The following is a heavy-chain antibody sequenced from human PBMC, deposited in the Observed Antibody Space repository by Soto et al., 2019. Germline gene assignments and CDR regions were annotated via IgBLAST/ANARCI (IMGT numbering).Heavy chain of an antibody. CDR2: VYYSGTT. J-gene: IGHJ4*02. D-gene: IGHD4-17*01. V-gene: IGHV4-61*01. CDR1: ARSASDMTYY. CDR3: ERTTAVPNTPRSRYFFDY. Sequence: SQTMSLACSLSARSASDMTYYWSWIRQPPVKRLEWIGYVYYSGTTNYNPSLKSRVTISVELSKIRFSLRLSSVSTADTELYYCERTTAVPNTPRSRYFFDYWGQGTLVTVSS.